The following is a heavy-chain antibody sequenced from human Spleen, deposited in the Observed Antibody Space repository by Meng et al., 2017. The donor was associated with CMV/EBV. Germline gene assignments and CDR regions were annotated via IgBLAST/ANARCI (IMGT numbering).Heavy chain of an antibody. CDR3: ASGSPGAHDY. CDR1: GDSISSNSYY. CDR2: IDYSGIT. J-gene: IGHJ4*02. V-gene: IGHV4-39*06. D-gene: IGHD1-26*01. Sequence: QLQEQGPGLGKSSETLSLTCTVSGDSISSNSYYWGWIRQPPGKGLEWIASIDYSGITFQNPSLKSRLTTSVDTSKNQFTLKLSSVTAADTAVYYCASGSPGAHDYWGQGTLVTVSS.